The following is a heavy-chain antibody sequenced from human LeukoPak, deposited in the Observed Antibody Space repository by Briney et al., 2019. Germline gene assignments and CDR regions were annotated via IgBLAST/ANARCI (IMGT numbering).Heavy chain of an antibody. Sequence: SETLSLTCAVSGYSISSGYYWGWIRQPPGKGLEWIGSIYHSGSTYYNPSLKSRVTISVDTSKNQFSLKLSSVTAADTAVYYCARDGQGYGSGSYNINWGQGTLVTVSS. J-gene: IGHJ4*02. CDR3: ARDGQGYGSGSYNIN. CDR2: IYHSGST. CDR1: GYSISSGYY. V-gene: IGHV4-38-2*02. D-gene: IGHD3-10*01.